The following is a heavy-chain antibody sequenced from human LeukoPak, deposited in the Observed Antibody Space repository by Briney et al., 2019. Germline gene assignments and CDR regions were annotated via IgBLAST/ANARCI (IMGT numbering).Heavy chain of an antibody. CDR3: AKGIHLSLSENDY. CDR2: ISGGGGTT. CDR1: GFILRNYA. V-gene: IGHV3-23*01. D-gene: IGHD5-18*01. Sequence: GGSLRLSCAASGFILRNYATTWVRQAPGKGLEWVSGISGGGGTTNYADSVKGRFTISRDNSKNTVFLQMNSLRAEDTAIYYCAKGIHLSLSENDYWGQGTLVTVSS. J-gene: IGHJ4*02.